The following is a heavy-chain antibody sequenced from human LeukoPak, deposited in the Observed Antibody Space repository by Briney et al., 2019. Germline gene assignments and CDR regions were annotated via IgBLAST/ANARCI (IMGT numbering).Heavy chain of an antibody. V-gene: IGHV1-46*01. CDR2: INPSGGST. D-gene: IGHD3-10*01. CDR3: ARGPSITMVRGGQWYYYMDV. J-gene: IGHJ6*03. Sequence: GASVKVSCKASGGTFSSYAISWVRQAPGQGLEWMGIINPSGGSTNYAQKFQGRVTMTRDTSTNTVYMELSSLRSEDTAVCYCARGPSITMVRGGQWYYYMDVRGKGTTVTISS. CDR1: GGTFSSYA.